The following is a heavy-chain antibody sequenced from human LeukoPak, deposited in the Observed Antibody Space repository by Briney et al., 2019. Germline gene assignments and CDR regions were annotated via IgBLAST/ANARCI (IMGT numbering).Heavy chain of an antibody. D-gene: IGHD6-19*01. CDR2: INSDGSRT. V-gene: IGHV3-74*01. J-gene: IGHJ4*02. CDR1: GFXFSSYW. CDR3: ARDVQAGPGY. Sequence: GGSLRLSCAASGFXFSSYWIHWVRQAPGKGLVWVSRINSDGSRTTYADSVKGRFTISRDNAKNTLHLQMNSLRAEDTAVYYCARDVQAGPGYWGQGTLVTVSS.